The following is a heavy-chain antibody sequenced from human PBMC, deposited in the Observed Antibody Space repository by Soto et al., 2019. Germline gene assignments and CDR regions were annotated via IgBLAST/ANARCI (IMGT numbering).Heavy chain of an antibody. Sequence: EVQLVESGGGLVQMGGSLRLSCAASGFTFNSYNMNWVRPAPGRGLEWVSYSSSGSNTIYYADSVKGRFTVSRDSAQNSLYLQMNSLTAEDTAVYYCARGVGALLYSDFWGQGTLVTVSS. J-gene: IGHJ4*02. CDR2: SSSGSNTI. CDR1: GFTFNSYN. V-gene: IGHV3-48*01. CDR3: ARGVGALLYSDF. D-gene: IGHD1-26*01.